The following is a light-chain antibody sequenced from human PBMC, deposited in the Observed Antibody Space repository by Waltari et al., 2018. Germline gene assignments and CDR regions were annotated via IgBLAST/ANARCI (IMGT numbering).Light chain of an antibody. CDR3: YAAADNNLGV. CDR1: VLANNH. V-gene: IGLV3-27*01. J-gene: IGLJ3*02. CDR2: RDT. Sequence: SFELTQTSSLSVSPGQTVRITCSGYVLANNHARWFQQKPGQAPVLIICRDTERPSGIPERFSVYSSGTTVTLTIRGAQAEDEADYYCYAAADNNLGVFGGGTKVTVL.